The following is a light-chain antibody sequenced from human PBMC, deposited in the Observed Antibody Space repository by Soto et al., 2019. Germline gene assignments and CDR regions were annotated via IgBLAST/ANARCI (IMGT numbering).Light chain of an antibody. CDR3: CSYAGSYVV. J-gene: IGLJ2*01. CDR2: DVN. CDR1: SSDVGGYNY. V-gene: IGLV2-11*01. Sequence: QSALTQPRSVSGSPGQSVTISCTGTSSDVGGYNYVSWYQHHPGKAPKLMIYDVNTRPSGVPNRFSGSKSGNTASLTISGLQAEDEADYYCCSYAGSYVVFGGGTKLTVL.